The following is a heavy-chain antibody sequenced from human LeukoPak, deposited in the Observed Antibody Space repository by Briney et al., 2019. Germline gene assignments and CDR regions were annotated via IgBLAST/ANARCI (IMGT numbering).Heavy chain of an antibody. Sequence: ASVKVSCKASGYTFTGYYMHWVRQAPGQGLDWMGWINPNSGGTNYAQNFQGRVTMTRDTSISTAYMELSRLRSDDTAVYYCARDYEGDIVVVPAADYWGQGTLVTVSS. J-gene: IGHJ4*02. CDR2: INPNSGGT. CDR1: GYTFTGYY. D-gene: IGHD2-2*01. CDR3: ARDYEGDIVVVPAADY. V-gene: IGHV1-2*02.